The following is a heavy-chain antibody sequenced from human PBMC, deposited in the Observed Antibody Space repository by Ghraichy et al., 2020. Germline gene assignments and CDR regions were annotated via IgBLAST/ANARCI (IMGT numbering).Heavy chain of an antibody. D-gene: IGHD2-21*02. CDR2: IYWDDDK. Sequence: PTLVKPTQTLTLTCTFSGFSLSTSGVGVGWIRQPPGKALEWLALIYWDDDKRYSPSLKSRLTITKDTSKNQVVLTMTNMDPVDTATYYCAHSRTYCGGDCYSSFHYWGQGTLVTVSS. CDR3: AHSRTYCGGDCYSSFHY. J-gene: IGHJ4*02. CDR1: GFSLSTSGVG. V-gene: IGHV2-5*02.